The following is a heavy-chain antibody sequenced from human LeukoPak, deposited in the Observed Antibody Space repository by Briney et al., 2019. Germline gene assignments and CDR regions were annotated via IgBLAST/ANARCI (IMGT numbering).Heavy chain of an antibody. D-gene: IGHD2-2*01. CDR3: ARGRIVVPAAIPYYFDY. CDR1: GFTFSSYS. CDR2: ISSSSSYI. J-gene: IGHJ4*02. Sequence: AGGSLRLSCAASGFTFSSYSMNWVRQAPGKGLEWVSSISSSSSYIYYADSVKGRFTISRDNAKNSLYLQMNSLRAEDTAVYYSARGRIVVPAAIPYYFDYWGQGALVSVSS. V-gene: IGHV3-21*01.